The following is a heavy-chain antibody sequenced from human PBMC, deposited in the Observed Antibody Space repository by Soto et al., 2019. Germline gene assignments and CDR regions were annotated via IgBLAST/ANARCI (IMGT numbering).Heavy chain of an antibody. CDR2: ISAIGGST. CDR3: AKGNRYYYDSSGPNFDY. J-gene: IGHJ4*02. V-gene: IGHV3-23*01. D-gene: IGHD3-22*01. CDR1: GFTFNNYA. Sequence: GGSLRLSCAASGFTFNNYAMNWVRQAPGKGLEWVATISAIGGSTYYADSVKGRFTISRDNSKNTLYLQMNSLRAEDTAVYYCAKGNRYYYDSSGPNFDYWGQGTLVTVSS.